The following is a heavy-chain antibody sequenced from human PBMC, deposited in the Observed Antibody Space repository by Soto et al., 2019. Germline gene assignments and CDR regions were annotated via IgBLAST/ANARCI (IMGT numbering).Heavy chain of an antibody. D-gene: IGHD2-2*01. CDR1: GGSISRYY. V-gene: IGHV4-59*01. CDR2: IYYSGST. Sequence: PSVTLSLTCSVSGGSISRYYWSWIRQPPRKGLEWIGYIYYSGSTNYNPSLKSRVTISVDTSKNQFSLKLSSVTAADTAVYYCARNYRTEVVPAAMFGWSYGMDVWGQGTTVTVSS. CDR3: ARNYRTEVVPAAMFGWSYGMDV. J-gene: IGHJ6*02.